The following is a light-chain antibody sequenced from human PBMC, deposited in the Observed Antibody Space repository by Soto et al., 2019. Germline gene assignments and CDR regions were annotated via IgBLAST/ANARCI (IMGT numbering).Light chain of an antibody. CDR1: SSDVGGYNH. Sequence: QSALTQPASVSGSPGQSITISCTGTSSDVGGYNHVSWYQQYPGKVPKLLIYNVSHRPSGVSNRFSGSKSGNTASLTISGLQAEDEADYFCTSSTSGSLDVFGTGTKLTVL. CDR2: NVS. J-gene: IGLJ1*01. V-gene: IGLV2-14*03. CDR3: TSSTSGSLDV.